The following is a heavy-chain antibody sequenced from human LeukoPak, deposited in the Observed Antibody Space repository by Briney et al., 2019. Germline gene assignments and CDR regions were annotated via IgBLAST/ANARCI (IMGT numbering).Heavy chain of an antibody. CDR1: GGSFSGYY. CDR2: INHSGST. CDR3: ARGTGGYQLLLYY. Sequence: SETLSLTCAVYGGSFSGYYWSWIRQPPGKGLEWIGEINHSGSTNYNPSLKSRVTISVDTSKNQFSLKLSSVTAADTAVYYCARGTGGYQLLLYYWGQGALVTVSS. J-gene: IGHJ4*02. V-gene: IGHV4-34*01. D-gene: IGHD2-2*01.